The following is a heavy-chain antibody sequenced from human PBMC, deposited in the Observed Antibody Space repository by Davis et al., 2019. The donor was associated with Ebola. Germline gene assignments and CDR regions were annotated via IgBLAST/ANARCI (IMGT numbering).Heavy chain of an antibody. D-gene: IGHD2/OR15-2a*01. V-gene: IGHV3-23*01. CDR3: VKDSSNIWFDI. CDR2: FGTGGDT. J-gene: IGHJ3*02. Sequence: GGSLRPSCAASGFTFSSHSMNWVRQAPGKGLEWVSTFGTGGDTYYADSVKGRFAISRDNSRGTLYLQMNSLRVEDSAIYYCVKDSSNIWFDIWGQGTLVTVSS. CDR1: GFTFSSHS.